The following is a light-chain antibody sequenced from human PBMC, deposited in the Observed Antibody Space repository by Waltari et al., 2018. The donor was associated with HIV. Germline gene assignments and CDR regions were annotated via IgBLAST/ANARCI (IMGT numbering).Light chain of an antibody. V-gene: IGLV2-14*01. CDR2: DVS. Sequence: QSALTQPASVSGSPGQSITISCPGTSSYVGAYNYVSWYQQHPGEAPKLIIDDVSERPAGICGRFSGSKSGNTASRTISGLQAEDEADYYCSSYTGSDTLLGVFGTGTKVTVL. J-gene: IGLJ1*01. CDR3: SSYTGSDTLLGV. CDR1: SSYVGAYNY.